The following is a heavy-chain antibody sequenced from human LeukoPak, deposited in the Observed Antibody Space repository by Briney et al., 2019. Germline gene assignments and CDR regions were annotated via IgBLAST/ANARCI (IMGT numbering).Heavy chain of an antibody. J-gene: IGHJ4*02. D-gene: IGHD3-9*01. CDR2: ISAYNGNT. V-gene: IGHV1-18*01. CDR3: ARNDDEYYDILTGYSWIDY. CDR1: GYTFTSYG. Sequence: ASVKVSCKASGYTFTSYGISWVRQAPGQGLEWMGWISAYNGNTNYAQKLQGRVTMTTDTSTSTAYMELRSLRSDDTAVYYCARNDDEYYDILTGYSWIDYWGQGTLVIVSS.